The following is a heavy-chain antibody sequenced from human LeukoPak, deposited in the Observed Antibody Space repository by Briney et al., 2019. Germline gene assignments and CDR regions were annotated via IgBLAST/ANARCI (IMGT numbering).Heavy chain of an antibody. J-gene: IGHJ4*02. V-gene: IGHV3-21*01. Sequence: RGGSLRLSCAASGFTFSSYSMNWVRQAPGKGLDWVSSISSSSSYIYYADSVKGRFTISRDNAKNSLYLQMNSLRAEDTAVYYCATTLHTSSSFDYWGQGTLVTVSS. CDR2: ISSSSSYI. D-gene: IGHD6-19*01. CDR3: ATTLHTSSSFDY. CDR1: GFTFSSYS.